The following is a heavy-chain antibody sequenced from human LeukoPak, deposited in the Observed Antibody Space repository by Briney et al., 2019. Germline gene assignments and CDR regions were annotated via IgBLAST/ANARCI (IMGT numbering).Heavy chain of an antibody. CDR2: MNPDSGNT. J-gene: IGHJ4*02. CDR1: GHTFTSYD. V-gene: IGHV1-8*01. Sequence: ASVKVSCKAPGHTFTSYDINWVRQATGQGLEWMGWMNPDSGNTGYAQKFQGRVTMTRNPSISAAYMELSSLTSEDTAVYYCARRIAAAGVGIVYWGQGTLVTVSS. CDR3: ARRIAAAGVGIVY. D-gene: IGHD6-13*01.